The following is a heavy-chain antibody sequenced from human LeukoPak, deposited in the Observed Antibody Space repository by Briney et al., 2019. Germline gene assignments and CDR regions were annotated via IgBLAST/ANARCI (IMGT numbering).Heavy chain of an antibody. CDR1: GYTFTGSY. D-gene: IGHD6-19*01. CDR3: TREPVYSGGWGALDY. Sequence: ASVKVSCKTSGYTFTGSYVHWVRQAPGQGLEWMGYINPNSGSTYYAQSFRGRVTMTRDTSITTAYLVLSGLTSDDTALYFCTREPVYSGGWGALDYWGQGTLVTVSS. J-gene: IGHJ4*02. V-gene: IGHV1-2*02. CDR2: INPNSGST.